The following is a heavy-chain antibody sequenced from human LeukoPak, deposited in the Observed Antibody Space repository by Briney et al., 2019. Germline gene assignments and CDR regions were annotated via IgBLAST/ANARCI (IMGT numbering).Heavy chain of an antibody. D-gene: IGHD6-6*01. CDR3: ARATGVAARPGYYYMDV. Sequence: GGSLRLSCAASGFTFSSYWMSWVRQAPGKGLEWVANIKQDGSEKYYVDSVKGRFTISRDNAKNSLYLQMNSLRAEDTAVYYCARATGVAARPGYYYMDVWGKGTTVTVSS. CDR1: GFTFSSYW. CDR2: IKQDGSEK. V-gene: IGHV3-7*01. J-gene: IGHJ6*03.